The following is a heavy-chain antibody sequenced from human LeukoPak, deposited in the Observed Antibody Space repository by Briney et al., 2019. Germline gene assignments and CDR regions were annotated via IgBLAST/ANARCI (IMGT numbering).Heavy chain of an antibody. J-gene: IGHJ4*02. CDR1: GYSISSGYY. CDR3: ARDRYYYDSSGYYRLDY. D-gene: IGHD3-22*01. CDR2: IYTSGST. V-gene: IGHV4-38-2*02. Sequence: SETLSLTCTVSGYSISSGYYWGWIRQPPGKGLEWIGRIYTSGSTNYNPSLKSRVTMSVGTSKNQFSLKLSSVTAADTAVYYCARDRYYYDSSGYYRLDYWGQGTLVTVSS.